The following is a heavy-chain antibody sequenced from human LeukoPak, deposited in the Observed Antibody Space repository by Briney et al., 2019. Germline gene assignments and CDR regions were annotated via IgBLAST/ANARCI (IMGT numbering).Heavy chain of an antibody. V-gene: IGHV3-15*01. CDR2: TKSKTDGGSA. CDR1: GFTFSNAW. Sequence: GGSLRLSCAASGFTFSNAWMTWVRKAPGKGLEWVGRTKSKTDGGSADYAAPVKGRFTSSINDSKNTLYLQMNSLKTEDTAVYYCTTQGTSGTGRVDYWGQGTLVTVSS. J-gene: IGHJ4*02. D-gene: IGHD1/OR15-1a*01. CDR3: TTQGTSGTGRVDY.